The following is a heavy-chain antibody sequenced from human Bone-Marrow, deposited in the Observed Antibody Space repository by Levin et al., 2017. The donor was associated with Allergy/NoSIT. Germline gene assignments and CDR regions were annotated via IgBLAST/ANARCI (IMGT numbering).Heavy chain of an antibody. CDR3: ARDFPVYYYYYGMDG. Sequence: LSLTCAASGFTFSSYWMSWVRQAPGKGLEWVANIKQDGSEKYYVDSVKGRFTISRDNAKNSLYLQMNSLRAEDTAVYYCARDFPVYYYYYGMDGWGQGTTVTVSS. J-gene: IGHJ6*02. V-gene: IGHV3-7*01. CDR2: IKQDGSEK. CDR1: GFTFSSYW.